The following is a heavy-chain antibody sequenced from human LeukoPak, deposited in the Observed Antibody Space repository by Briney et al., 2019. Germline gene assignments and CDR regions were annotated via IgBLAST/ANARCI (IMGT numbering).Heavy chain of an antibody. J-gene: IGHJ6*03. CDR3: ARSYYYDSSGYYDYYYYYMDV. V-gene: IGHV1-69*13. Sequence: ASVKVSCKASGGTFSSYAISWVRQAPGQGLEWMGGIIPIFGTANYAQKFQGRVTITADESTSTAYVELSSLRSEDTAVYYCARSYYYDSSGYYDYYYYYMDVWGKGTTVTISS. CDR2: IIPIFGTA. CDR1: GGTFSSYA. D-gene: IGHD3-22*01.